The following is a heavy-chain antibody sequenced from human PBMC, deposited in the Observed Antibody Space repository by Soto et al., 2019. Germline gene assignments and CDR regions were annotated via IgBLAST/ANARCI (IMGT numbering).Heavy chain of an antibody. CDR2: ISGSGSNT. D-gene: IGHD6-6*01. V-gene: IGHV3-23*01. CDR3: VRETSSSGLHLDH. CDR1: GFIFSNYA. J-gene: IGHJ4*02. Sequence: LRLSCSASGFIFSNYAMSWVRQAPGKGLEWVSFISGSGSNTYYADSVKGRSTISRGNSKNTLYLQMNSLRAEDAAVYYCVRETSSSGLHLDHWGRGTLVTVSS.